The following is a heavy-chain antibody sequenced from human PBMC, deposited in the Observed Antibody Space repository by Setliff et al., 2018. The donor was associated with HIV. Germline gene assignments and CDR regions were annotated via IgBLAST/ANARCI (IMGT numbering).Heavy chain of an antibody. Sequence: ASVKVSCKPSGYTFTTYGLSWVRQAPGQGLEWMGWISTYSDETSSSQNLQGRLTMTTDTSTGTAYMELRSLRSDDTAVYYCARGDSSGYYYYYGMDVWGQGTTVTVSS. CDR3: ARGDSSGYYYYYGMDV. V-gene: IGHV1-18*01. CDR2: ISTYSDET. D-gene: IGHD6-19*01. J-gene: IGHJ6*02. CDR1: GYTFTTYG.